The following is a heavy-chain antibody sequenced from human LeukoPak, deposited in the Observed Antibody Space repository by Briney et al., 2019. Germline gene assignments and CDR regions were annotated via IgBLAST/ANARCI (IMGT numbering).Heavy chain of an antibody. D-gene: IGHD4-23*01. J-gene: IGHJ4*02. V-gene: IGHV6-1*01. CDR1: GDSVSSNSAA. CDR2: TYYRSKWYN. Sequence: SQTLSLTCAISGDSVSSNSAAWNWIRQSPSRGLEWLGRTYYRSKWYNHYAVSVKSRITINPDTSKNQFSLQLNSVTPEDTAVYYCAGGGGNNAPTLYDYWGQGTLVTVSS. CDR3: AGGGGNNAPTLYDY.